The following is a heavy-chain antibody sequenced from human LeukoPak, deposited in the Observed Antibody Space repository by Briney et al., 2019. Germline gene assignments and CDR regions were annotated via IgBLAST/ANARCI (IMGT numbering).Heavy chain of an antibody. CDR2: ISDSGGST. CDR3: AKDQAAARPYY. Sequence: GGSMRLSWAPSAFTFSNSSMSWVRQAPGKGLEWVSSISDSGGSTYFADSVKARFTISRDNSKNTLYLQMSSLRAEDTAVYYCAKDQAAARPYYWGQGTLVTVSS. J-gene: IGHJ4*02. V-gene: IGHV3-23*01. D-gene: IGHD6-6*01. CDR1: AFTFSNSS.